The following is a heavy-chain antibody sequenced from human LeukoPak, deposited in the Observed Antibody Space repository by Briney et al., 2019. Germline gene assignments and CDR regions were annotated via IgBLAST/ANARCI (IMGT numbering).Heavy chain of an antibody. D-gene: IGHD5-18*01. CDR2: ISSSGSTI. J-gene: IGHJ4*02. Sequence: PGGSLRLSCAASGFTFSSYEMNWVRQAPGKGLEWVSYISSSGSTIYYADSVRGRFTISRDNSKNTLYLQMSSLRAEDTAVYYCVKGMDIAMVSAFDYWGQGTLVTVSS. CDR3: VKGMDIAMVSAFDY. V-gene: IGHV3-48*03. CDR1: GFTFSSYE.